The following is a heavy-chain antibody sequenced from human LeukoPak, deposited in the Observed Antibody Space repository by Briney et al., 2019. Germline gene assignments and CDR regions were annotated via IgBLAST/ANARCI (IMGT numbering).Heavy chain of an antibody. V-gene: IGHV4-59*02. D-gene: IGHD3-9*01. CDR2: IYYSGNT. CDR1: GGSVSGYY. CDR3: AREGSYDVLTGYYLNWFDP. Sequence: PSETLSLTCTVSGGSVSGYYWSWIRQPPGKGLEWIGYIYYSGNTNYNPSLGSRVTISVDTSKNQFSLKLSSVTAADTAVYYCAREGSYDVLTGYYLNWFDPWGQGTLVTVSS. J-gene: IGHJ5*02.